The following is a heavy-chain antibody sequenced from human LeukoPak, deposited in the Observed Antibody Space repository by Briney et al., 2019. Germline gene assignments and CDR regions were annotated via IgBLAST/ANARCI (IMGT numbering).Heavy chain of an antibody. J-gene: IGHJ3*02. CDR2: INSDGSST. CDR1: GFAFSSYW. V-gene: IGHV3-74*01. CDR3: ARDSYGSGSFDI. D-gene: IGHD3-10*01. Sequence: AGGSLRLSCAASGFAFSSYWMHWVRQAPGRGLVWVSLINSDGSSTRYADSVKGRFTISRDDAKSSLYLHMNSLRAEDTAVYYCARDSYGSGSFDIWGQGTMVTVSS.